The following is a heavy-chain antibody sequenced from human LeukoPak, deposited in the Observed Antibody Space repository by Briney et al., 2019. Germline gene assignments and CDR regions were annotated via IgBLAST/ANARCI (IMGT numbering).Heavy chain of an antibody. CDR2: ISGSGGST. V-gene: IGHV3-23*01. CDR1: GFTFSSYA. CDR3: AKPVTTFHSYSAFDY. Sequence: SGGSLRLSCGASGFTFSSYAMSWVRQAPGKGLEWVSGISGSGGSTYYADSVKGRFTISRDNSKNTLYLQMNSLRAEDTAVYYCAKPVTTFHSYSAFDYWGQGTLVTVSS. J-gene: IGHJ4*02. D-gene: IGHD4-17*01.